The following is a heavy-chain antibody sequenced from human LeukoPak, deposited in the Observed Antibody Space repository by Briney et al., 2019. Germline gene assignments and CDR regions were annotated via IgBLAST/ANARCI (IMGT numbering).Heavy chain of an antibody. CDR3: AKGHLDYYGMDV. V-gene: IGHV3-48*03. CDR2: ISSSGSTI. CDR1: GFTFSSYE. J-gene: IGHJ6*02. Sequence: GGSLRLSCAASGFTFSSYEMNWVRQAPGKGLEWVSYISSSGSTIYYADSVKGRFTISRDNAKNSLYLQMNSLRAEDTALYYCAKGHLDYYGMDVWGQGTTVTVSS.